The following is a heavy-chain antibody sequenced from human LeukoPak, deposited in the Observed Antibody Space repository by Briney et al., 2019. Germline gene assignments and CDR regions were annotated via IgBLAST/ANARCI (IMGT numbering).Heavy chain of an antibody. CDR1: GYTFTSYY. CDR2: INPSGGST. V-gene: IGHV1-46*01. J-gene: IGHJ5*02. Sequence: ASVKVSCKASGYTFTSYYMHWVRQAPGQGLEWMGIINPSGGSTSYAQKFQGRVTMTRDTSTSTVYMELSSLRSEDTAVYYCARAICSGGSCYSGEDLFDPWGQGTLVTVSS. D-gene: IGHD2-15*01. CDR3: ARAICSGGSCYSGEDLFDP.